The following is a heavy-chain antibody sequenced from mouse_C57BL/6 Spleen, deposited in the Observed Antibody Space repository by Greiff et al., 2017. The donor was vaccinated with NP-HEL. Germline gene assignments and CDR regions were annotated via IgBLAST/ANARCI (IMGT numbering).Heavy chain of an antibody. Sequence: QVQLQQSGAELAKPGASVKLSCKASGYTFTSYWMHWVNQRPGQGLEWIGYINPSSGYTKYNQKFKDKATLTADKSSSTAYMQLSSLTYEDSAVYYCASITTVVAPMDDWGQGTSVTVSS. CDR3: ASITTVVAPMDD. D-gene: IGHD1-1*01. J-gene: IGHJ4*01. CDR2: INPSSGYT. CDR1: GYTFTSYW. V-gene: IGHV1-7*01.